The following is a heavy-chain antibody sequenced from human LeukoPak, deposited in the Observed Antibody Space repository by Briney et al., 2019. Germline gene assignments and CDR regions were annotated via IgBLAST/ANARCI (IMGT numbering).Heavy chain of an antibody. V-gene: IGHV4-34*01. D-gene: IGHD3-22*01. Sequence: SETLSLTCAVYGGSFSGYYWSWIRQPPGKGLEWIGEINHSGSTNYNPSLKSRVTISVDTSKNQFSLKLSSVTAADTAVYYCARGRQSKGGSGYYRAPFDYWGQGTLVTVSS. CDR2: INHSGST. CDR1: GGSFSGYY. J-gene: IGHJ4*02. CDR3: ARGRQSKGGSGYYRAPFDY.